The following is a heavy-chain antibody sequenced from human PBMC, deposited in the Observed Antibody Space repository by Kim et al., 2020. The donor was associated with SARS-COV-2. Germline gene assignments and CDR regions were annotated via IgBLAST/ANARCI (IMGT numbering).Heavy chain of an antibody. CDR2: INPISGHT. CDR1: RYTFTNYH. V-gene: IGHV1-46*01. D-gene: IGHD5-12*01. Sequence: ASVKVSCKASRYTFTNYHMHWVRQAPGQGLEWMAIINPISGHTRYAQKFQGRVTMTWDTSTSTFYMELSSLRSEDTALYSCARDSGTWALDIWGQGTMVTVSS. J-gene: IGHJ3*02. CDR3: ARDSGTWALDI.